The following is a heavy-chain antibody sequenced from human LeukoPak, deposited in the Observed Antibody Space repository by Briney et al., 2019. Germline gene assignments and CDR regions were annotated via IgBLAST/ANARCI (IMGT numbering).Heavy chain of an antibody. CDR2: INHSGST. CDR1: GGSFSGYY. Sequence: SETLSLTCAVYGGSFSGYYWSWIRQPPGKGLEWIGEINHSGSTNYNPSLKSRVTISVDTSKNQFSLKLSSVTAADTAVYYCARGRIVVTIRYGGQGALLTVSS. V-gene: IGHV4-34*01. D-gene: IGHD5-12*01. J-gene: IGHJ4*02. CDR3: ARGRIVVTIRY.